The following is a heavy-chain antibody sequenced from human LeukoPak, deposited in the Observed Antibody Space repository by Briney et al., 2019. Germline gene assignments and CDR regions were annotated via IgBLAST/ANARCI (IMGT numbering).Heavy chain of an antibody. Sequence: GRSLRLSCAASGFTFSSYAMHWVRQAPGKGLEWVAVISYDGSNKYYADSVKGRFTISRDNSKNTLYLQMNSLRGDDTAVYYCVREIYGDQPNRGQGTLVTVSS. CDR2: ISYDGSNK. CDR1: GFTFSSYA. J-gene: IGHJ4*02. CDR3: VREIYGDQPN. V-gene: IGHV3-30-3*01. D-gene: IGHD4-17*01.